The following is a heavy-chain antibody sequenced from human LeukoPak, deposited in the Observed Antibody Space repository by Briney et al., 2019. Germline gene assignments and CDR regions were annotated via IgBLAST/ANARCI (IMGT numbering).Heavy chain of an antibody. Sequence: AGGSLRLSCSASGFTLSSYAMHWLRQAPGKGLEYVSAISSNGGSTYYADSVKGRFTISRDNSKNTLYLQMSSLRAEDTAVYYCAKGYSSGMDRFEYCGQGNLVTVSS. CDR3: AKGYSSGMDRFEY. J-gene: IGHJ4*02. D-gene: IGHD6-19*01. V-gene: IGHV3-64D*09. CDR1: GFTLSSYA. CDR2: ISSNGGST.